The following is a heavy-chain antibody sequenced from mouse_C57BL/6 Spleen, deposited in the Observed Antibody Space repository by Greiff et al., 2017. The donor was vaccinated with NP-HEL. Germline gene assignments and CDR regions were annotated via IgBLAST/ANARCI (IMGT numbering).Heavy chain of an antibody. CDR2: ISDGGSYT. J-gene: IGHJ4*01. CDR1: GFTFSSYA. Sequence: DVQLVESGGGLVKPGGSLKLSCAASGFTFSSYAMSWVRQTPEKRLEWVATISDGGSYTYYPDNVKGRFTISRDNAKNNLYLQMSHLKSEDTAMYYCARDRDSSGYAMDYWGQGTSVTVSS. V-gene: IGHV5-4*01. CDR3: ARDRDSSGYAMDY. D-gene: IGHD3-2*02.